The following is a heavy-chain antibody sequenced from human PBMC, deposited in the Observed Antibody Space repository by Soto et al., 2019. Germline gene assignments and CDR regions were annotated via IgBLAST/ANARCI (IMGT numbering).Heavy chain of an antibody. CDR2: IYYSGST. Sequence: ETLSRTCTVSGGSISSYYWSWIRQPPGKGLEWIGYIYYSGSTNYNPSLKSRVTISVDTSKNQFSLNLSSVTAADTAVYYCERDIRVAARPGWFDPWGQGTLVTVYS. CDR3: ERDIRVAARPGWFDP. CDR1: GGSISSYY. V-gene: IGHV4-59*01. D-gene: IGHD6-6*01. J-gene: IGHJ5*02.